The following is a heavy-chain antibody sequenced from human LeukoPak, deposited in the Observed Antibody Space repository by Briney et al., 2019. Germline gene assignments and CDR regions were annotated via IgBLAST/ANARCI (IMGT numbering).Heavy chain of an antibody. Sequence: ASVTVSFKVSGYTLTELSMHWVRQAPGKGLERMGGFDPEDGETIYAQKFQGRVTMTEDTSTDTAYMELSSLRSEDTAVYYCATHLARGTQDYWGQGTLVTVSS. CDR3: ATHLARGTQDY. V-gene: IGHV1-24*01. J-gene: IGHJ4*02. CDR2: FDPEDGET. D-gene: IGHD3-10*01. CDR1: GYTLTELS.